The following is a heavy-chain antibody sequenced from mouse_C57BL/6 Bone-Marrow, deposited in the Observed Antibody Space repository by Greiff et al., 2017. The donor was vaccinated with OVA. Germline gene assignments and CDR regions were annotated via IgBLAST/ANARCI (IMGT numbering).Heavy chain of an antibody. CDR1: GYTFTSYG. CDR2: IYPRSGNT. J-gene: IGHJ3*01. D-gene: IGHD2-1*01. V-gene: IGHV1-81*01. Sequence: QVQLQQSGAELARPGASVKLSCKASGYTFTSYGISWVKQRTGQGLEWIGEIYPRSGNTYYNEKFKGKATLTADKSSSTAYMELRSLTSEDSAVYFCARERGNYAAWFAYCGQGTLVTVSA. CDR3: ARERGNYAAWFAY.